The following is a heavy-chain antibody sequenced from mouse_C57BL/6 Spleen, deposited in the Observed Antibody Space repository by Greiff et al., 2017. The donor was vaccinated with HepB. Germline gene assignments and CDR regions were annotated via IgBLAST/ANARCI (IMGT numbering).Heavy chain of an antibody. D-gene: IGHD3-2*02. CDR1: GYAFSSSW. J-gene: IGHJ2*01. Sequence: VQLQESGPELVKPGASVKISCKASGYAFSSSWMNWVKQRPGKGLEWIGRIYPGDGDTNYNGKFKGKATLTADKSSSTAYMQLSSLTSEDSAVYFCASHSSGFDYWGQGTTLTVSS. V-gene: IGHV1-82*01. CDR3: ASHSSGFDY. CDR2: IYPGDGDT.